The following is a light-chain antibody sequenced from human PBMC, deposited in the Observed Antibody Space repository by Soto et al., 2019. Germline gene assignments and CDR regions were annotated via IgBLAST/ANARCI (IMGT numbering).Light chain of an antibody. J-gene: IGLJ3*02. V-gene: IGLV2-14*01. CDR1: RSDVAVYNY. CDR2: EVS. Sequence: QSVLTQPASVSGSPGQSITISCTGTRSDVAVYNYVSWYQQHPGKVPKLMIYEVSDRPSGVSNRFSGSKSGNTASLTISGLQAEDEAEYYCSSYTSSSTSVFGGGTKLTVL. CDR3: SSYTSSSTSV.